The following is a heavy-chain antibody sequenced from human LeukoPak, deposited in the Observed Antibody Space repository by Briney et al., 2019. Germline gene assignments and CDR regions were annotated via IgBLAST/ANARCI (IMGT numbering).Heavy chain of an antibody. J-gene: IGHJ4*02. CDR1: GYTFTDYY. Sequence: SVKGSCKASGYTFTDYYLHWVRPAPGQGLEWMGWINPNSGGTNYAQTFQGRVTMTRDTSITTAYLELSRLRSDDTAVYYCARIGYNHYFDYWGQGTLVTVSS. V-gene: IGHV1-2*02. CDR2: INPNSGGT. D-gene: IGHD1-14*01. CDR3: ARIGYNHYFDY.